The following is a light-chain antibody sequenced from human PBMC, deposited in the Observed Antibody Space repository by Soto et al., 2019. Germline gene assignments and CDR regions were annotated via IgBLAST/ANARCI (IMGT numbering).Light chain of an antibody. J-gene: IGKJ2*02. CDR3: QQRAKWPST. CDR2: DAS. Sequence: DIQLTQSPSSLSASVGDRVTITCRASQTISTYLTWFQQKPGNAPKVLIYDASTLQSGVPSRFSGSGSGADFSLTITSLEPEDFAVYYCQQRAKWPSTFGPGTKVEMK. CDR1: QTISTY. V-gene: IGKV1-39*01.